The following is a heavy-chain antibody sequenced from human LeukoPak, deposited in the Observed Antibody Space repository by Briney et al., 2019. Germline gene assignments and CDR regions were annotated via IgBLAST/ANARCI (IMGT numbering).Heavy chain of an antibody. CDR1: GGSISSYY. V-gene: IGHV4-59*01. Sequence: SETLSLTCTVSGGSISSYYWSWIRQPPGKGLEWIGYIYYSGSTNYNPSLKSRLTISVDTSKNQFSLKLSSVTAADTAVYYCARSRGGYKNGGFDYWGQGTLVTVSS. CDR3: ARSRGGYKNGGFDY. D-gene: IGHD5-24*01. CDR2: IYYSGST. J-gene: IGHJ4*02.